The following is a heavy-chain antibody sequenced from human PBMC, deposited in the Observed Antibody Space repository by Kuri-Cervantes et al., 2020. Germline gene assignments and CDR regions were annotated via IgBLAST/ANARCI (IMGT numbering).Heavy chain of an antibody. J-gene: IGHJ3*01. CDR1: GDSIRSDHL. CDR2: AHHSGTT. D-gene: IGHD2-8*01. CDR3: VSGVFDV. V-gene: IGHV4-4*01. Sequence: GSLRLSCEVSGDSIRSDHLWTWVRQPPGKGLEWIVEAHHSGTTNYNPSLESRVTLSIDKSLNQFYLEFTSVSAADTAVYFCVSGVFDVWGPGRLVTVSS.